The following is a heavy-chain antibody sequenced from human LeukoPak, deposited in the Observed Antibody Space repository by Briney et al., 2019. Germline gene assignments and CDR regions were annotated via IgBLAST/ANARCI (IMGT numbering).Heavy chain of an antibody. CDR3: TTHSVTVTGTHF. V-gene: IGHV3-15*01. CDR2: IKSNINGGTS. J-gene: IGHJ4*01. Sequence: PGGSLRLSCAASGFTFSDYAMTWVRQSPRMGLEWVGRIKSNINGGTSDYAEPVKGRFIISRDDSRNTVYLQMTSLKPEDTGMYYCTTHSVTVTGTHFWGQGALVTVSS. D-gene: IGHD6-19*01. CDR1: GFTFSDYA.